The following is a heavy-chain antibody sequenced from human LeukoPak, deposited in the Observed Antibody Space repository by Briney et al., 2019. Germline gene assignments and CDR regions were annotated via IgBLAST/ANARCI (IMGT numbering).Heavy chain of an antibody. CDR1: GGSFSGYC. CDR3: ASLAVAGTNYYYYYMDV. CDR2: INHSGST. D-gene: IGHD6-19*01. J-gene: IGHJ6*03. Sequence: SETLSLTCAVYGGSFSGYCWSWIRQPPGKGLEWIGEINHSGSTNYNPSLKSRVTISVDTSKNQFSLKLSSVTAADTAVYYCASLAVAGTNYYYYYMDVWGKGTTVTVSS. V-gene: IGHV4-34*01.